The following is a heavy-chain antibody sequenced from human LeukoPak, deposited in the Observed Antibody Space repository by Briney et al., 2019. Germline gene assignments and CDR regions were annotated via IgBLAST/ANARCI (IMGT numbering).Heavy chain of an antibody. J-gene: IGHJ6*02. Sequence: SETLSLTCAVYGGSFSGYYWSWIRQPPGEGLEWIGEINHSGSTNYNPSLKSRVTISVDTSKNQFSLKLSSVTAADTAVYYCARDRRYYYGSGSYKLYYYYGMDVWGQGTTVTVSS. CDR1: GGSFSGYY. V-gene: IGHV4-34*01. CDR2: INHSGST. CDR3: ARDRRYYYGSGSYKLYYYYGMDV. D-gene: IGHD3-10*01.